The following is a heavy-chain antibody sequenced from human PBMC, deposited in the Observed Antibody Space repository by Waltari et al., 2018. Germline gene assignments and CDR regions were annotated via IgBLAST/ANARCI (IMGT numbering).Heavy chain of an antibody. J-gene: IGHJ6*02. CDR3: ARGLLGYCSSTNCYHYYYGMDV. V-gene: IGHV1-8*01. Sequence: QVQLVQSGAEVKKPGASVKVSCKASGYTFTSYDINWVRQATGQGLEWMGWMNPNSGNTGYAQKFQGRVTMTRNTSISTAYMELSSLRSEDTAVYYCARGLLGYCSSTNCYHYYYGMDVWGQGTTVTVSS. CDR2: MNPNSGNT. CDR1: GYTFTSYD. D-gene: IGHD2-2*01.